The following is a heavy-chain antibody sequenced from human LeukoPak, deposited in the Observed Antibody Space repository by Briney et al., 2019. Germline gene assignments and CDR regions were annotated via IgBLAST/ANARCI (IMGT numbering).Heavy chain of an antibody. CDR3: ARGTTDYDILTGYSHGAFDI. CDR1: GGTTSNYY. Sequence: SETLSLTCTVSGGTTSNYYGSRIRQPPGKGLEWIGYTYHSGSTSYNPSLKSRVTISVDTSKNQFSLKLNSVTAADTAVYYCARGTTDYDILTGYSHGAFDIWGQGTMVTVSS. D-gene: IGHD3-9*01. CDR2: TYHSGST. V-gene: IGHV4-59*01. J-gene: IGHJ3*02.